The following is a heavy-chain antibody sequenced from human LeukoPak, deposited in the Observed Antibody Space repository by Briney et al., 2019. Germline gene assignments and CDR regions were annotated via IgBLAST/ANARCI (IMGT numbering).Heavy chain of an antibody. CDR1: GFTFSNYA. CDR2: ISYDGSNK. V-gene: IGHV3-30*04. Sequence: GGSLRLSCAASGFTFSNYAIHRVCQAPGKGLEWVAVISYDGSNKYYADSVKGRFTISRDNSKNTLYLQMNSLRAEDTAVYYCARDFRAGGVTSKAFDIWGQGTMVTVSS. D-gene: IGHD3-16*01. CDR3: ARDFRAGGVTSKAFDI. J-gene: IGHJ3*02.